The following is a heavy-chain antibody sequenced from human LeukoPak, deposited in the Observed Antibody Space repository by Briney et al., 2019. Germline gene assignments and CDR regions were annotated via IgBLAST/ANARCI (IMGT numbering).Heavy chain of an antibody. D-gene: IGHD1-14*01. CDR3: ARSGTGYPYYYYYMDV. J-gene: IGHJ6*03. CDR1: GGSISSYY. CDR2: IYTSGST. Sequence: SETLSLTCTVSGGSISSYYWSWIRQPPGKGLEWIGYIYTSGSTNYNPSLKGRVTISVGTSKNQFSLKLSSVTAADTAVYYCARSGTGYPYYYYYMDVWGKGTTVTVSS. V-gene: IGHV4-4*09.